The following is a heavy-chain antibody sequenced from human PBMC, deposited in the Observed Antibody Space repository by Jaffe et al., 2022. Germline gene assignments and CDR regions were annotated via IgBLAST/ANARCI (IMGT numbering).Heavy chain of an antibody. V-gene: IGHV4-59*01. CDR3: ARQGYCSGGTCYSVAQDGFDI. D-gene: IGHD2-15*01. J-gene: IGHJ3*02. CDR2: IYYSGST. Sequence: QVQLQESGPGLVKPSETLSLNCTVSGGSISNYYWSWIRQTPGKGLEWIGNIYYSGSTNYSPSLKSRITISVDTSRNQFSLIVTSVTAADTAVYYCARQGYCSGGTCYSVAQDGFDIWGQGTLVIVSS. CDR1: GGSISNYY.